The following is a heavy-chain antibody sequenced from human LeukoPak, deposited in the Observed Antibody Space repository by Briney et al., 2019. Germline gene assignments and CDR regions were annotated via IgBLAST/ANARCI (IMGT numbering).Heavy chain of an antibody. CDR3: AKDTYSSSWYHGWFDP. CDR1: GFTFSDYY. V-gene: IGHV3-11*04. J-gene: IGHJ5*02. CDR2: ISSSGSTI. Sequence: PGGSLRLSCAASGFTFSDYYMSWIRQAPGKGLEWVSYISSSGSTIYYADSVKGRFTISRDNAKASMYLQMNSLRAEDTAVYYCAKDTYSSSWYHGWFDPWGQGTLVTVSS. D-gene: IGHD6-13*01.